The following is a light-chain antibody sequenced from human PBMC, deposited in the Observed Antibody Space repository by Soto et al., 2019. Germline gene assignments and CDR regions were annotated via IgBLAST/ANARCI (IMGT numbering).Light chain of an antibody. CDR2: GAS. J-gene: IGKJ5*01. V-gene: IGKV3-20*01. Sequence: EIVLTQSPGTLSLSPGERATLPCRASQSVSSSYLAWYQQKPGQAPRLLIYGASSRPTGIPDRFGGSGSGTDFTLTISRLEPEDFAVYYCQQYGSSSTFGQGTRLAIK. CDR1: QSVSSSY. CDR3: QQYGSSST.